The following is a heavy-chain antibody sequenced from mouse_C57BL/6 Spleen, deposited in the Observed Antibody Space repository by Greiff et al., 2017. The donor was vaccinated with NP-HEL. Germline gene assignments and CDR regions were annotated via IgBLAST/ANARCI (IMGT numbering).Heavy chain of an antibody. CDR3: ARRPIYDGYPYAMDY. Sequence: QQPGTELVKPGASVKLSCKASGYTFTSYWMHWVKQSPGQGLEWIGNINPSNGGTNYNEKFKSKATLTVDKSSSTAYMQLSSLTSEDSAVYYCARRPIYDGYPYAMDYWGQGTSVTVSS. J-gene: IGHJ4*01. CDR1: GYTFTSYW. CDR2: INPSNGGT. D-gene: IGHD2-3*01. V-gene: IGHV1-53*01.